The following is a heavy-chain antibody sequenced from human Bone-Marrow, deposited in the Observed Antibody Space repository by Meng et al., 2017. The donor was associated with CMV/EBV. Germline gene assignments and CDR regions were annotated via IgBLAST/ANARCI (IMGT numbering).Heavy chain of an antibody. J-gene: IGHJ4*02. V-gene: IGHV3-7*01. CDR2: IKQDGSEK. Sequence: GESLKISCAASGFTFRSYWMTWVRQAPGKGLEWVANIKQDGSEKYYVDSVKGRFTISRDNAKNSLYLQMNSLRAEDTAVYYCATSYYRTFDYWGQGTLVTVSS. CDR3: ATSYYRTFDY. CDR1: GFTFRSYW. D-gene: IGHD1-26*01.